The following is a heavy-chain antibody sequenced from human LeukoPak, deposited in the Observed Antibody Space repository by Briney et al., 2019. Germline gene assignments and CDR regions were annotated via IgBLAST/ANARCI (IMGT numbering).Heavy chain of an antibody. CDR1: GGSFSGYY. CDR3: ARENYYDSSGYRDDYFDY. Sequence: PSETLSLTCAVYGGSFSGYYWSWIRQPPGKGLEWIGEINHSGSTNYNPSLKSRVTISVDTSKNQFSLKLSSVTAADTAVYYCARENYYDSSGYRDDYFDYWGQGTLVTVSS. J-gene: IGHJ4*02. CDR2: INHSGST. D-gene: IGHD3-22*01. V-gene: IGHV4-34*01.